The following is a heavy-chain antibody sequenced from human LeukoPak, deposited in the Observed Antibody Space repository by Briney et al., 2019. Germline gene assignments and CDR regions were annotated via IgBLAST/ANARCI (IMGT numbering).Heavy chain of an antibody. CDR1: GFTFSTYA. CDR3: ARAYSSGWSYFDY. Sequence: GGSLRLSCAASGFTFSTYAMNWVRQAPGKGLEWVSAISGSGGSTYYVDSVRGRFTISRDNSKNTLYLHMNSLRAEDTAVYSCARAYSSGWSYFDYWGQGTLVTVSS. CDR2: ISGSGGST. J-gene: IGHJ4*02. D-gene: IGHD6-13*01. V-gene: IGHV3-23*01.